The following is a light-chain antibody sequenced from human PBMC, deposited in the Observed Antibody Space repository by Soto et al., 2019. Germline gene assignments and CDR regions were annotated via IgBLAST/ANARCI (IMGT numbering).Light chain of an antibody. CDR1: LSISTW. CDR3: PEYSSFSRT. J-gene: IGKJ1*01. V-gene: IGKV1-5*01. CDR2: DAS. Sequence: EIQLTLSPSTLSASVGDRVTITCRASLSISTWLAWYQQKPGKAPKLLMYDASSLESGVPSRFSGSGSGTEFTLTISCLQPDDFAPYYSPEYSSFSRTFCQGPNVDIK.